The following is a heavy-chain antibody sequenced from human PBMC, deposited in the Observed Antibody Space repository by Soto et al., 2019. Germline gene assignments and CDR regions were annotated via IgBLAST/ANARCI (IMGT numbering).Heavy chain of an antibody. Sequence: EVQLEESGGGLVQPGGSLRLSCVASGFTFSNSWMHWVRQTPGKGLVWVSRINSDASVINYADSVRGRFTISIDNAKNTLYLQMNCLRAEDTAIYYCGRYTVNSGTGDYCGQGTLVTVSS. CDR1: GFTFSNSW. CDR2: INSDASVI. CDR3: GRYTVNSGTGDY. D-gene: IGHD1-26*01. J-gene: IGHJ4*02. V-gene: IGHV3-74*01.